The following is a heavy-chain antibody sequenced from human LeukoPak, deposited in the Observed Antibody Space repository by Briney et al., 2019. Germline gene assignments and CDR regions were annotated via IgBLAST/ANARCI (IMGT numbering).Heavy chain of an antibody. CDR3: AKTGGIVVVPAAMFMDV. D-gene: IGHD2-2*01. Sequence: GGSVRLSCAASGFTFSSYAMTWVRQGPGKGLEWVSAVSGSGGTTYYAGSVRGRFTISRDNSKNTLYLQMNSLRAEDTAVYYCAKTGGIVVVPAAMFMDVWGKGTTVTVSS. CDR1: GFTFSSYA. J-gene: IGHJ6*03. CDR2: VSGSGGTT. V-gene: IGHV3-23*01.